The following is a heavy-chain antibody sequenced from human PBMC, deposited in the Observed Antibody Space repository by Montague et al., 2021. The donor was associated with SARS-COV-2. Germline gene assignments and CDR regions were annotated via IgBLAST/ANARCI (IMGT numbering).Heavy chain of an antibody. CDR1: GDSMSGSNSY. V-gene: IGHV4-39*01. Sequence: SETLSLTCSVSGDSMSGSNSYWGWIRQPPGKGLESIGSFSYTGSTSYNASLKSRVTMSVDTSKNEFSLRLSSVTASDTAVYYCARLYIQKTLVGASRRRWFDPWGQGTLVTVSS. CDR3: ARLYIQKTLVGASRRRWFDP. J-gene: IGHJ5*02. CDR2: FSYTGST. D-gene: IGHD1-26*01.